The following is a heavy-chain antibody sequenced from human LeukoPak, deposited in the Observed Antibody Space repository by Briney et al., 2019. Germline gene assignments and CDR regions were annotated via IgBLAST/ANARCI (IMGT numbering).Heavy chain of an antibody. V-gene: IGHV3-48*04. J-gene: IGHJ6*02. D-gene: IGHD3-10*01. CDR2: IGSITDGIT. CDR3: AIPPLSGTGSSRPLAGVDA. CDR1: GFTFSSYW. Sequence: GGSLRLSCAASGFTFSSYWMSWVRQAPGKGLEWVSYIGSITDGITHYAESVKGRFTISRDNAKNSLYLQMNSLRAEDTAVYYCAIPPLSGTGSSRPLAGVDAWGQGTTVTVSS.